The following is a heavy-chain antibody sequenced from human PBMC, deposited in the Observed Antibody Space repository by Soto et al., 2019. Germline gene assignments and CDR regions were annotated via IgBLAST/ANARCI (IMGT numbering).Heavy chain of an antibody. CDR1: GGSISSSSYY. V-gene: IGHV4-39*07. CDR2: VSYSGST. D-gene: IGHD3-10*01. Sequence: SETLSLTCTISGGSISSSSYYWGWIRQPPGQGLEWIGSVSYSGSTNYNPSLKSRVTISVDTSKNQFSLKLSSVTAADTAVYYCASQGPITMVRGRWFDPWGQGTLVTVSS. J-gene: IGHJ5*02. CDR3: ASQGPITMVRGRWFDP.